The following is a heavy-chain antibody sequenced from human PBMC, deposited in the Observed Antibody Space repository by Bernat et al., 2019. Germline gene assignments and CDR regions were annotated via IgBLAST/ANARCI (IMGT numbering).Heavy chain of an antibody. CDR3: MGYGGNSV. Sequence: EVQVVESGGDLVQPGGSLRLSCAASGFTVSHNHVSWVRQAPGKGLEWVTVIHNSGITQYADSVKGRFTIYSDNSKNTGYRQMNSVRVEDTAVYYCMGYGGNSVWGQGTLVTVSS. CDR2: IHNSGIT. D-gene: IGHD2-21*01. CDR1: GFTVSHNH. V-gene: IGHV3-66*01. J-gene: IGHJ4*02.